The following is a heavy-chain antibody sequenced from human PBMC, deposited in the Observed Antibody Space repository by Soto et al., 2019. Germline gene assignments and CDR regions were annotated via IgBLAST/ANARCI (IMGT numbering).Heavy chain of an antibody. CDR2: ISYDGSNK. J-gene: IGHJ4*02. CDR3: ARWDSYQLIDY. V-gene: IGHV3-30*03. CDR1: GFTFSSYG. Sequence: GGSLRLSCAASGFTFSSYGMHWVRQAPGKGLEWVAVISYDGSNKYYADSVKGRFTISRDNSKNTLYLQMNSLRAEDTAVYYCARWDSYQLIDYWGQGTLVTVSS. D-gene: IGHD3-16*02.